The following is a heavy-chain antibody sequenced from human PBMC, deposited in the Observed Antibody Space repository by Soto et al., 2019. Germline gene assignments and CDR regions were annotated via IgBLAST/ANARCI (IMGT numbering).Heavy chain of an antibody. CDR1: GFTFSHYY. CDR3: ASDGNHDGFDI. CDR2: ISSSSNTI. Sequence: QVQLVESGGGLVKPGGSLRLSCAASGFTFSHYYMSWIRQAPGKGLEWLSCISSSSNTIYYAHSVKGRFTIPRDNAKNSLYLQMNSLRAEDTAVYYCASDGNHDGFDIWGQGTMVTVSS. V-gene: IGHV3-11*01. J-gene: IGHJ3*02. D-gene: IGHD4-4*01.